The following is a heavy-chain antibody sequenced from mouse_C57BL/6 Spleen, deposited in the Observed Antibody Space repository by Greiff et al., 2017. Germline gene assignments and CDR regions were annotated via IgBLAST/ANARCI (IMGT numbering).Heavy chain of an antibody. CDR3: ARGGITTVVGDWYFDV. CDR2: INPSSGYT. V-gene: IGHV1-4*01. Sequence: QVQLQQSGAELARPGASVKMSCKASGYTFTSYTMHWVKQRPGQGLEWIGYINPSSGYTKYNQKFKDKATLTADKSSSTAYMQLSSLTSEDSAVYYCARGGITTVVGDWYFDVWGTGTTVTVSS. J-gene: IGHJ1*03. CDR1: GYTFTSYT. D-gene: IGHD1-1*01.